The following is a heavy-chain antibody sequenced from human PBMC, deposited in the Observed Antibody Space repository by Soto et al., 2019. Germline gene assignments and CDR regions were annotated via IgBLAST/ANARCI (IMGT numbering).Heavy chain of an antibody. CDR2: INPATGAA. CDR1: GYPVTAYY. CDR3: ARGGGVGVAGSAAFDM. Sequence: QLHLVQSGAVVKKPGASVTVSCSASGYPVTAYYMHWVRQAPGRGLEWMGGINPATGAAKYTQTFQGRVTMTRDTSTSTVFMELSGLTSADPAVFSCARGGGVGVAGSAAFDMWGQGTLVTVSS. V-gene: IGHV1-2*02. D-gene: IGHD3-3*01. J-gene: IGHJ3*02.